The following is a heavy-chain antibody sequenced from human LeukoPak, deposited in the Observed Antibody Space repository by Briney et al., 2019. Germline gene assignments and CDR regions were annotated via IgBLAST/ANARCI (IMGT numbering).Heavy chain of an antibody. CDR1: GGPNSSGDYY. D-gene: IGHD2-21*02. J-gene: IGHJ4*02. V-gene: IGHV4-30-4*02. CDR2: IYYSGRT. CDR3: ASTYCGGDCYFDD. Sequence: SDTLSLTYTVSGGPNSSGDYYWSWIRHPPAKAPERTAYIYYSGRTYYNPSLKSRATISINTFMNQFSRKLSSVTAADTAVYYCASTYCGGDCYFDDGGQGTLVTVSA.